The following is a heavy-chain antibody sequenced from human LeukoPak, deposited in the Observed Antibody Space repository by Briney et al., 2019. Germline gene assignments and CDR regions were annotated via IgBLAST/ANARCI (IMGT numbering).Heavy chain of an antibody. CDR2: INPNSGGT. CDR3: ARGPLWFGELVDY. J-gene: IGHJ4*02. V-gene: IGHV1-2*02. D-gene: IGHD3-10*01. CDR1: GHTFTGYY. Sequence: ASVKVSCKASGHTFTGYYMHWVRQAPGQGLEWMGWINPNSGGTNYAQKFQGRVTMTRDTSISTAYMELSRLRSDDTAVYYCARGPLWFGELVDYWGQGTLVTVSS.